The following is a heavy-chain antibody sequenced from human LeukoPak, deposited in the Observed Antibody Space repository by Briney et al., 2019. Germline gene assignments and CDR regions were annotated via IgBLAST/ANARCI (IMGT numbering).Heavy chain of an antibody. Sequence: GGSLRLSCAASGFTFDDFAMHWVRQAPGKGLEWVSGISWHSGHIGYADSVKGRFTISRDNAENSLYLQMNSLSVEDTALYYCVKDPEPDIYGDYDHAFDVWGQGTMVTVSS. V-gene: IGHV3-9*01. CDR2: ISWHSGHI. CDR1: GFTFDDFA. D-gene: IGHD4-17*01. CDR3: VKDPEPDIYGDYDHAFDV. J-gene: IGHJ3*01.